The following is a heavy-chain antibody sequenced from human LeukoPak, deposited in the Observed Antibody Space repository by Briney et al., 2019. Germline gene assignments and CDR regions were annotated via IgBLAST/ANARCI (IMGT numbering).Heavy chain of an antibody. D-gene: IGHD3-3*01. CDR2: IKSKTDGGTT. CDR1: GFTFSSYA. J-gene: IGHJ4*02. V-gene: IGHV3-15*01. CDR3: AAKALRFLEWLLSGTG. Sequence: PGGSLRLSCAASGFTFSSYAMSWVHQAPGKGLEWVGRIKSKTDGGTTDYAAPVKGRFTISRDDSKNTLYLQMNSLRAEDTAVYYCAAKALRFLEWLLSGTGGGQGTLVTVSS.